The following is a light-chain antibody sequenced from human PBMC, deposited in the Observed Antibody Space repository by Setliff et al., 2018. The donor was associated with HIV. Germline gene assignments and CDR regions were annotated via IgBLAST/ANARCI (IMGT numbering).Light chain of an antibody. CDR1: QCVSSY. CDR2: DAS. J-gene: IGKJ3*01. V-gene: IGKV3-11*01. CDR3: QQRSNWPGVT. Sequence: EIVLTQSPATLSLSPGARATLSCRASQCVSSYLAWYQQKPGQAPRLLIYDASNRATGIPARFSGSGSGTDFTLTISSLGPEDFAVYYCQQRSNWPGVTFGPGTKVD.